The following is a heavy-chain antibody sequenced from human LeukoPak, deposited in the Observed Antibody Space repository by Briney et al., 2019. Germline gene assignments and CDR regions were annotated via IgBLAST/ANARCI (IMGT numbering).Heavy chain of an antibody. CDR1: GGSISGYC. CDR3: ARSTRGNYANWFDP. Sequence: SETLSLTCTVSGGSISGYCWGWIRQPAGKGLEWIGRIYSSGSTNFNPSLQSRVTMSVDTSRNQFSLKLISVTAADTAVYYCARSTRGNYANWFDPWGQGTLVTVSS. D-gene: IGHD1-26*01. J-gene: IGHJ5*02. CDR2: IYSSGST. V-gene: IGHV4-4*07.